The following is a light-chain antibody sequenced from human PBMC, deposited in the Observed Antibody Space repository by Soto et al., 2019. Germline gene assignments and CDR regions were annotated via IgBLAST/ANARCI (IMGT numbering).Light chain of an antibody. CDR2: GAS. V-gene: IGKV3-15*01. J-gene: IGKJ5*01. CDR3: QQYVSAPIT. CDR1: QSVGSN. Sequence: DIVMTQSPATLSVSPGDGATLSCKASQSVGSNLAWYQQRPGQSPRLIIYGASSRATGIPARFSGSGSGTEFTLTISRMEPEDVAVYYCQQYVSAPITFGQGTRLEIK.